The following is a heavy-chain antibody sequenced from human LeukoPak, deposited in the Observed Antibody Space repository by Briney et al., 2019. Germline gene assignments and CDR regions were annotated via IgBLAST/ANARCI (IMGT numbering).Heavy chain of an antibody. Sequence: SETLSLTCTVSGGSISSGGYYWSWIRQPAGKGLEWIGRIYTSGSTNYNPSLKSRVTMSVDTSKNQFSLKLSSVTAADTAVYYCAREINYYDSSGPPTHGWFDPWGQGTLVTVSS. CDR2: IYTSGST. CDR1: GGSISSGGYY. CDR3: AREINYYDSSGPPTHGWFDP. J-gene: IGHJ5*02. V-gene: IGHV4-61*02. D-gene: IGHD3-22*01.